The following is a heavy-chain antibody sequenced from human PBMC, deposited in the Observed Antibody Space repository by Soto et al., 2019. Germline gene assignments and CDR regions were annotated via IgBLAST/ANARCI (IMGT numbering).Heavy chain of an antibody. CDR3: ARAWWRMITFGGVIDIPSV. CDR1: GYTFTSYG. J-gene: IGHJ4*02. CDR2: FSAYNGNT. D-gene: IGHD3-16*02. Sequence: QVQLVQSGAEVKKPGASVKVSCKASGYTFTSYGISCVRQAPGQGLVWMGWFSAYNGNTNYAQKLQGRVTMTTDTSTSTAYMELRSLRSDDTAVYYCARAWWRMITFGGVIDIPSVWGQGTLVTVSS. V-gene: IGHV1-18*01.